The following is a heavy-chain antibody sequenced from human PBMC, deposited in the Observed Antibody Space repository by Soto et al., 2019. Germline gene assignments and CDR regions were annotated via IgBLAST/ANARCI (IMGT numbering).Heavy chain of an antibody. CDR3: ASEGYSSSWNLGSYYYYGMDV. CDR1: GFTFSSYG. CDR2: IGYDGSNK. Sequence: QVQLVESGGGVVQPGRSLRLSCAASGFTFSSYGIHWVRQAPGKGLEWVAVIGYDGSNKYYADSVKGRFTISRDNSKNTMYLQMNSLSAEDTAVYYCASEGYSSSWNLGSYYYYGMDVWGQGTTVTVSS. V-gene: IGHV3-33*01. J-gene: IGHJ6*02. D-gene: IGHD6-13*01.